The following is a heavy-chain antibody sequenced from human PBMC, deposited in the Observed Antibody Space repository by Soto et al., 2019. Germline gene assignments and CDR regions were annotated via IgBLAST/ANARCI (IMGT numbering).Heavy chain of an antibody. CDR2: IYPDEFDS. CDR1: GYKFNTFW. Sequence: LKISCKGFGYKFNTFWIAWVRQVRGKGLEWIGIIYPDEFDSRYSPSLQGQVTVSADKSMNSVYLQWSSLKASDTAIYYCARLHCSSPSCHAGSKYYFDYWGRGTLDSVSS. CDR3: ARLHCSSPSCHAGSKYYFDY. D-gene: IGHD2-2*01. V-gene: IGHV5-51*01. J-gene: IGHJ4*02.